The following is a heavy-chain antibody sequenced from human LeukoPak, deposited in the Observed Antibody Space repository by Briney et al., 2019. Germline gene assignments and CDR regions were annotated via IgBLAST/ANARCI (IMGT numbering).Heavy chain of an antibody. CDR1: GGSFSSSPYY. V-gene: IGHV4-39*07. J-gene: IGHJ4*02. CDR3: AKTGSSIAARPPDY. Sequence: SETLSLTCTVSGGSFSSSPYYWGWIRQPPGKGLEWIGGVYDSGSTFYNPSLKSRVTISIDTFKNQFSLMLTSVTAADTAVYYCAKTGSSIAARPPDYWGQGTLVIVSS. CDR2: VYDSGST. D-gene: IGHD6-6*01.